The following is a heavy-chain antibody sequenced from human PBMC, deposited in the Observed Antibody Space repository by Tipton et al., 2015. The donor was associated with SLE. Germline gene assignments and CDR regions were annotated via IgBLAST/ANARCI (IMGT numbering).Heavy chain of an antibody. CDR3: ARGDPQVLEPFDY. D-gene: IGHD1-1*01. V-gene: IGHV4-59*01. Sequence: TLSLTCTVSGGSISSYYWSWIRQPPGKGLEWIGYIYHSGSTNYNPSLRSRVTISVDTSKNQLSLQLSSVTTADTAVYYCARGDPQVLEPFDYWGQGTLVTVSS. CDR2: IYHSGST. J-gene: IGHJ4*02. CDR1: GGSISSYY.